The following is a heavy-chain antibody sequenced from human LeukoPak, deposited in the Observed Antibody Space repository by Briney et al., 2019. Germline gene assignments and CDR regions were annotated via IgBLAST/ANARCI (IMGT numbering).Heavy chain of an antibody. D-gene: IGHD1-26*01. Sequence: SQALSLTCSVSGDYINNGGHYWSWIRQPPGKTLEYIGYISHRGSTYYNPSLKSRLTITVDGSRNQFSLKLRSVTAADTAVYYCARSEDSGSYFSFDYWGQGTLVAVSS. CDR3: ARSEDSGSYFSFDY. CDR2: ISHRGST. CDR1: GDYINNGGHY. J-gene: IGHJ4*02. V-gene: IGHV4-30-2*01.